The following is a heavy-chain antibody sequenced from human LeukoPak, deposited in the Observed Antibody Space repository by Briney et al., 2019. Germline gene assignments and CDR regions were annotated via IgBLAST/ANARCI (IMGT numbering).Heavy chain of an antibody. CDR2: TYYRSKWYN. CDR1: GDSVSSKSAA. Sequence: SQTLSLTFAISGDSVSSKSAAWNWIRQSPSRGLEWLGRTYYRSKWYNDYAVPVKSRITINPDTSKNQFSLQLNSVTPGDTAVYYCAREGSGFLTDYFDYWGQGTLVTVSS. J-gene: IGHJ4*02. D-gene: IGHD6-19*01. V-gene: IGHV6-1*01. CDR3: AREGSGFLTDYFDY.